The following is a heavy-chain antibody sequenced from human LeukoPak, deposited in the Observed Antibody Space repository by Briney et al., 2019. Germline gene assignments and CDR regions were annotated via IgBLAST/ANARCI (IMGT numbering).Heavy chain of an antibody. V-gene: IGHV4-61*02. CDR3: ARYNRDYYYMDV. D-gene: IGHD2/OR15-2a*01. Sequence: SETLSLTCTVSGGSISSGSYYWSWIRQPAGKGLEWIGRIYTSGSTNYNPSLKSRVTISVDTSKNQFSLKLSSVTAADTAAYYCARYNRDYYYMDVWGKGTTATVSS. CDR1: GGSISSGSYY. CDR2: IYTSGST. J-gene: IGHJ6*03.